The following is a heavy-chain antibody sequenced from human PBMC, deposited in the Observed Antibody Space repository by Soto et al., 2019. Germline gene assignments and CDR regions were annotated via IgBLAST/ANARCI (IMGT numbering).Heavy chain of an antibody. J-gene: IGHJ2*01. CDR3: ARGNHRWLQLWYFEL. Sequence: QVQLVQSGAEVKKPGSSVKVSCKASGGTFSNYPVSWVRQAPGQGLEWMGGIIPIFGTVNYAQKFQGRLTITADEPPSTDYMELSSLRSEDTAVYYCARGNHRWLQLWYFELWGRGTLVTVSS. CDR1: GGTFSNYP. V-gene: IGHV1-69*12. CDR2: IIPIFGTV. D-gene: IGHD5-12*01.